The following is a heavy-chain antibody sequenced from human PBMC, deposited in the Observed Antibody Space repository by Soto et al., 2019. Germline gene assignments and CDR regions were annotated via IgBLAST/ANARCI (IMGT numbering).Heavy chain of an antibody. Sequence: PGGSLRLSCAASGFTISAYSITWVRQTPGKGLEWVSGISVTGDTTFYADSVKGRFTISRDNSKNTVYLQMHSLRVEDTAVYYCANWSGYGDFWGQGTLVTVSS. CDR2: ISVTGDTT. CDR1: GFTISAYS. CDR3: ANWSGYGDF. V-gene: IGHV3-23*01. D-gene: IGHD5-12*01. J-gene: IGHJ4*02.